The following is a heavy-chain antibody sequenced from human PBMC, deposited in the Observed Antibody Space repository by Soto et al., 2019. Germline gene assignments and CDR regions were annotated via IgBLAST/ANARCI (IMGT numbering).Heavy chain of an antibody. J-gene: IGHJ4*02. CDR3: ARGLNSNYFDY. D-gene: IGHD4-4*01. Sequence: KSSETLSLTCTVSGGSISSGDYSWSWIRQPPGKGLEWIGYIYYSGSTYYNPSLKSRVTISVDTSKNQFSLKLSSVTAADTAVYYCARGLNSNYFDYWGQGTLVTVSS. V-gene: IGHV4-30-4*01. CDR1: GGSISSGDYS. CDR2: IYYSGST.